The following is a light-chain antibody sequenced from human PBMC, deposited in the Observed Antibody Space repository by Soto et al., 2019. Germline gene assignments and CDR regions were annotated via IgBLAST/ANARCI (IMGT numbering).Light chain of an antibody. CDR3: AAWDDSLNGWV. CDR1: SSNLGSNT. V-gene: IGLV1-44*01. Sequence: QSVLTQPPSASGTPGQRVAISWAGSSSNLGSNTVNWYKHLPGMAPTLLIYNNDERPSGVPDRVSGSKSGTSASLAISGLQSEDEADYYCAAWDDSLNGWVFGGGTKLTVL. CDR2: NND. J-gene: IGLJ3*02.